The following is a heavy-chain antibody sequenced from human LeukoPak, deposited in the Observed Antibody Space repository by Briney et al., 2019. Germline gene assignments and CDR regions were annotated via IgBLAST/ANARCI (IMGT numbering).Heavy chain of an antibody. Sequence: GGSLRLSCAASGFTFSNSAMSWVRQAPGKGLEWVSTVSGGGGSTYNADSVKGRFTISRDNSENTLYLQMNSLRAEDTAVYYCAKDHGRDYYGSGRYDYWGQGTLVTVSS. V-gene: IGHV3-23*01. J-gene: IGHJ4*02. CDR1: GFTFSNSA. D-gene: IGHD3-10*01. CDR2: VSGGGGST. CDR3: AKDHGRDYYGSGRYDY.